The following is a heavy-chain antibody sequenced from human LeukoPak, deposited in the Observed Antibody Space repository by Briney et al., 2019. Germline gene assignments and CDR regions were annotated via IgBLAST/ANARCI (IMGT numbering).Heavy chain of an antibody. CDR2: ISYDGSKT. V-gene: IGHV3-30*18. D-gene: IGHD3-9*01. Sequence: QLGESLKISCAASGFTFSSYAMHWVRQAPGKGLEWVAIISYDGSKTYYVESLKGRFTISRDNSKNTLFLQMNSVRVEDTAVYYCAKDPRLFDILTPRGDAFDIWGQGTMVSVSS. J-gene: IGHJ3*02. CDR1: GFTFSSYA. CDR3: AKDPRLFDILTPRGDAFDI.